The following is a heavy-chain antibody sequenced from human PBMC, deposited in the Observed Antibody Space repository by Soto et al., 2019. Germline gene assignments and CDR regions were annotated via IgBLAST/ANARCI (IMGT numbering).Heavy chain of an antibody. Sequence: GGSLRVPCAASGFTFSNAWMSWVRQAPGKGLEWVGRIKSKTDGGTTDYAAPVKGRFTISRDDSKNTLYLQMNSLKTEDTAVYYCTTVFIAYDAFDIWGQGTMVTVSS. CDR1: GFTFSNAW. CDR3: TTVFIAYDAFDI. CDR2: IKSKTDGGTT. D-gene: IGHD6-13*01. V-gene: IGHV3-15*01. J-gene: IGHJ3*02.